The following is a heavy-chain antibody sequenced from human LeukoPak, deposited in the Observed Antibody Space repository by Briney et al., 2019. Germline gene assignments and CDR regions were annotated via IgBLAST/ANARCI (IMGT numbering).Heavy chain of an antibody. CDR1: GYTFTGYY. V-gene: IGHV1-2*02. CDR2: INPNSGGT. J-gene: IGHJ4*02. D-gene: IGHD5-12*01. CDR3: AKDDAWLRYAC. Sequence: ASVKVSCKASGYTFTGYYMHWVRQAPGQGLEWMGWINPNSGGTNYAQKFQGRVTMTRDTSISTAYMELSRLRSEDTAVYFCAKDDAWLRYACWGPGTLVTVSS.